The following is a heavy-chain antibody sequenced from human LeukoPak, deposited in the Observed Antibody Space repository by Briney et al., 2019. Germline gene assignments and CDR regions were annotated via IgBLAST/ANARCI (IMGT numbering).Heavy chain of an antibody. V-gene: IGHV4-39*01. Sequence: PLETLSLTCTVSGGSISSSSYYWGWIRQPPGKGLEWIGSIYYSGSTYYNPSLKSRVTISVDSSKNQFSLKLSSVTAADTAVYYCAKVSGIAAAGTDPYNWFDPWGQGTLVTVSS. D-gene: IGHD6-13*01. J-gene: IGHJ5*02. CDR1: GGSISSSSYY. CDR3: AKVSGIAAAGTDPYNWFDP. CDR2: IYYSGST.